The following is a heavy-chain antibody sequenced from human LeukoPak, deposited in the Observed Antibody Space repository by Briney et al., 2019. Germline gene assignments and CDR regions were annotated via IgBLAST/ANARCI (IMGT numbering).Heavy chain of an antibody. D-gene: IGHD3-22*01. CDR2: INTNTGNP. CDR3: ARDRLISSGYFSAGLGNWFDP. CDR1: GYTFTSYA. V-gene: IGHV7-4-1*02. J-gene: IGHJ5*02. Sequence: ASVKVSCKASGYTFTSYAMNWVRQAPGQGLEWMGWINTNTGNPTYAQGFTGRFVFSLDTSVSTAYLQISSLKAEDTAVYYCARDRLISSGYFSAGLGNWFDPWGQGTLVTVSS.